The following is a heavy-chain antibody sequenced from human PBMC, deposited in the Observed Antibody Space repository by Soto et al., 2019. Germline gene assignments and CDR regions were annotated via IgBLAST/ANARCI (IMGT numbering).Heavy chain of an antibody. CDR2: VRPKSGNT. CDR3: ARGRTVSSIGPLLV. Sequence: QIQLVQSGAEVKKPGASVKVSCKASGYNFFDYGVSWVRQAPGQGLEWMGWVRPKSGNTDFARKVQGRVTMTADTSTNTAYLELRGLRSDDTAVYYCARGRTVSSIGPLLVWGQGTLVSVSS. J-gene: IGHJ1*01. CDR1: GYNFFDYG. D-gene: IGHD1-1*01. V-gene: IGHV1-18*01.